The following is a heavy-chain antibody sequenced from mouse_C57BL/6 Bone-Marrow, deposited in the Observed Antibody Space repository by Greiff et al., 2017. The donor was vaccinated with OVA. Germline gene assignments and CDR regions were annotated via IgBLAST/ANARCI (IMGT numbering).Heavy chain of an antibody. D-gene: IGHD1-1*01. J-gene: IGHJ1*03. Sequence: QVQLQQPGAELVMPGASVKLSCKASGYTFTSYWMHWVKQRPGQGLEWIGEIDPSDSYTNYNQKFKGKSTLTVDKSSSTAYVQLSSLTSEDSAVYYCATYDGSSYVGWYFDVWGTGTTVTVSS. CDR3: ATYDGSSYVGWYFDV. CDR1: GYTFTSYW. V-gene: IGHV1-69*01. CDR2: IDPSDSYT.